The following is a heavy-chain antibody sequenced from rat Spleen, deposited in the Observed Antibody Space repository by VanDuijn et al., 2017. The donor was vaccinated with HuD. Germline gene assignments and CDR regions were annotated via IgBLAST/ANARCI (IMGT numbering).Heavy chain of an antibody. Sequence: EVQLVESGGGLVQPGRSMKLSCAASGFTFSNYGMAWVRQAPKKGLEWVAYISYDGGSTYYRDSVKGRFTISRDNAKNTLYLQIDSLRSEDTATYYCTTERYPPFAYWGQGTLVIVSS. CDR2: ISYDGGST. CDR3: TTERYPPFAY. J-gene: IGHJ3*01. V-gene: IGHV5-20*01. D-gene: IGHD1-5*01. CDR1: GFTFSNYG.